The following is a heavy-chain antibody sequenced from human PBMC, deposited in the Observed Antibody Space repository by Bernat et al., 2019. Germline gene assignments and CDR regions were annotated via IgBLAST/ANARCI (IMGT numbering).Heavy chain of an antibody. CDR3: ARDGFREGFDP. J-gene: IGHJ5*02. CDR1: GYTFTSYY. CDR2: INPSGGST. D-gene: IGHD3-10*01. Sequence: QVQLVQSGAEVKKPGASVTVSCKASGYTFTSYYMHWVRQAPGQGLEWMGIINPSGGSTSYAQKFQGRVTMTRDTSTSTVYMELSSLRSEDTAVYYCARDGFREGFDPWGQGTLVTVSS. V-gene: IGHV1-46*01.